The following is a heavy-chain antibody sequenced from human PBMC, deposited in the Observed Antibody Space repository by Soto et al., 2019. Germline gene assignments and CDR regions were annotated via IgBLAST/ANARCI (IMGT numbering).Heavy chain of an antibody. Sequence: GGSLRLSCAASGFTFDDYAMHWVRQAPGKGLEWVSGISWNSGSIGYADSVKGRFTISRDNAKNSLYLQMNSLRAEDTALYYCAKDSGDYSGGMDVWGQGTTVTVSS. CDR1: GFTFDDYA. V-gene: IGHV3-9*01. J-gene: IGHJ6*02. CDR3: AKDSGDYSGGMDV. D-gene: IGHD4-4*01. CDR2: ISWNSGSI.